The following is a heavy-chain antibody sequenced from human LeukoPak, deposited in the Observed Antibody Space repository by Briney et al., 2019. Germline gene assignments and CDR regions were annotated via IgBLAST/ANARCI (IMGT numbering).Heavy chain of an antibody. V-gene: IGHV3-30*02. CDR2: IRYDGSNK. D-gene: IGHD3-3*01. CDR1: GFTFSSYG. Sequence: TGGSLRLSCAASGFTFSSYGMHWVRQAPGKGLEWVAFIRYDGSNKYYADSVKGRFTISRDNSKNTLYLQMNSLRAEDTAVYYCSRSRRGFGYFDYWGQGTLVTVSS. J-gene: IGHJ4*02. CDR3: SRSRRGFGYFDY.